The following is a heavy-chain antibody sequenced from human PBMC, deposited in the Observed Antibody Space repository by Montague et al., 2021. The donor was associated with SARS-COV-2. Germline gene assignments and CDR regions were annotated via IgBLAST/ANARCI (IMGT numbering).Heavy chain of an antibody. CDR2: IYYSGST. D-gene: IGHD6-13*01. CDR1: GGSISSSSYY. CDR3: ARVGRQQLVRLSGMDV. Sequence: SETLSLTCTVSGGSISSSSYYWGWIRQPPGKGLVWIGSIYYSGSTYHNPYIKSRVTISVDKSKNQFSLKLSAVTAADTAVYYCARVGRQQLVRLSGMDVWGQGTTVTVSS. V-gene: IGHV4-39*07. J-gene: IGHJ6*02.